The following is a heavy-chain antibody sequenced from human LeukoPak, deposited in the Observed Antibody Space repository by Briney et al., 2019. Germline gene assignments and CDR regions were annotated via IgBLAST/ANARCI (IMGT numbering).Heavy chain of an antibody. D-gene: IGHD6-6*01. CDR3: ARGPYSSSSEWGYWYFDL. CDR1: GYTFTGYY. V-gene: IGHV1-2*02. J-gene: IGHJ2*01. Sequence: ASVTVSCKASGYTFTGYYMHWVRQAPGQGLEWMGWINPNSGGTNYAQKFQGGVTMTRDTSISTAYMELSRLRSDDTAVYYCARGPYSSSSEWGYWYFDLWGRGTLVTVSS. CDR2: INPNSGGT.